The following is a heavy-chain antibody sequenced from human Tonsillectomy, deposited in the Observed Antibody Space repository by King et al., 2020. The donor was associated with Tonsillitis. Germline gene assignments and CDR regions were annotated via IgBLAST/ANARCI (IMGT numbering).Heavy chain of an antibody. CDR3: ARGLSMITFGGVISIDAFDI. CDR2: IYYSGST. D-gene: IGHD3-16*02. J-gene: IGHJ3*02. Sequence: VQLQESGPGLVKPSETLSLTCTVSGGSISSFYWSWIRQPPGKGLEWIGFIYYSGSTNYSPSLKSRVTISVDTSKTRSSLKLNSVTDADSAVYYCARGLSMITFGGVISIDAFDIWGERTMFTVSS. CDR1: GGSISSFY. V-gene: IGHV4-59*01.